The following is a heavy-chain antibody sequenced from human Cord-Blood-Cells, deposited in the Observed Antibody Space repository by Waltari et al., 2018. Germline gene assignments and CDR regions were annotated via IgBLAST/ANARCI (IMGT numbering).Heavy chain of an antibody. D-gene: IGHD6-13*01. CDR1: GYSLTELS. CDR3: ATVGIAAAGRDWFDP. Sequence: QVQLVQSGAEVKKPGASVKVSCKVSGYSLTELSITWLRQAPGKGLEWMGGFDPEDGETIYAQKFQGRVTMTEDTSTDTAYMELSSLRSEDTAVYYCATVGIAAAGRDWFDPWGQGTLVTVSS. CDR2: FDPEDGET. V-gene: IGHV1-24*01. J-gene: IGHJ5*02.